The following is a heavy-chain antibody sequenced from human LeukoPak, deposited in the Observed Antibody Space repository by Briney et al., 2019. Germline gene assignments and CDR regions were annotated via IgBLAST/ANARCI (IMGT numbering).Heavy chain of an antibody. CDR3: ARVSLRYCSGGSCAHFDY. D-gene: IGHD2-15*01. CDR2: IIPILGIA. J-gene: IGHJ4*02. V-gene: IGHV1-69*04. Sequence: GSSVKVSCKASGGTFSSYAISWVRHAPGQGLEWMGRIIPILGIANYAQKFQGRVTITADKSTSTAYMELSSLRSEDTAVYYCARVSLRYCSGGSCAHFDYWGQGTLVTVSS. CDR1: GGTFSSYA.